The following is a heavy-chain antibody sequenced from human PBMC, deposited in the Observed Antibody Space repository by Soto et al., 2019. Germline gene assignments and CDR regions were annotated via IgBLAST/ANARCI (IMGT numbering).Heavy chain of an antibody. CDR2: FDPEDGEK. V-gene: IGHV1-24*01. CDR3: ATRGAAAGTRYYYYYGMDV. J-gene: IGHJ6*02. Sequence: ASVKVSCKVSGYTLTELSMHWVRQAPGKGLEWKGGFDPEDGEKIYAQKFQGRVTMTEDTSTDTAYMELSSLRSEDTAVYYCATRGAAAGTRYYYYYGMDVWGQGTTVTVSS. D-gene: IGHD6-13*01. CDR1: GYTLTELS.